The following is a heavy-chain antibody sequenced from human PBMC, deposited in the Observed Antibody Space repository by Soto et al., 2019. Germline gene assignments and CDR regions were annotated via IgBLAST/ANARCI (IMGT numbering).Heavy chain of an antibody. J-gene: IGHJ4*02. V-gene: IGHV1-69*06. CDR1: GGTFSSYA. Sequence: SVKVSCKASGGTFSSYAISWVRQAPGQGLEWMGGVIPIFGTANYAQKFQGRGTITADKSTSTAYMELSSLRSEGTAVYYCARDGGYCSSTSCPGDHWGQGTLVTVSS. CDR3: ARDGGYCSSTSCPGDH. CDR2: VIPIFGTA. D-gene: IGHD2-2*01.